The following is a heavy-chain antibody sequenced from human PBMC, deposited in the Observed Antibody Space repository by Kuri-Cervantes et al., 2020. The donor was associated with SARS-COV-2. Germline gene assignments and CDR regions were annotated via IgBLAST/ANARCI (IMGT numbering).Heavy chain of an antibody. CDR3: ARGGSTISLDY. D-gene: IGHD5/OR15-5a*01. J-gene: IGHJ4*02. CDR1: GFSFSSYG. CDR2: ISSSSSYI. V-gene: IGHV3-21*01. Sequence: GGSLRLSCVASGFSFSSYGMHWVRQAPGKGLEWVSSISSSSSYIYYADSVKGRFTISRDNAKNSLYLQMNSLRAEDTAVYYCARGGSTISLDYWGQGTLVTVSS.